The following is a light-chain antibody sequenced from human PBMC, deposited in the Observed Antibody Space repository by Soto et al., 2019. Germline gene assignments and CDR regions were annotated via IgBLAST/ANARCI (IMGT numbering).Light chain of an antibody. Sequence: DIQMTQSPSTLSASVGDRVTITCRASQSISTWMAWYHQKPGKAPKLLISGASSLESGVPSRFSGSGSGTEFSLALSSLQPDDFATYYCQQYNYYPSTFGAGTKLEIK. V-gene: IGKV1-5*01. J-gene: IGKJ2*01. CDR2: GAS. CDR3: QQYNYYPST. CDR1: QSISTW.